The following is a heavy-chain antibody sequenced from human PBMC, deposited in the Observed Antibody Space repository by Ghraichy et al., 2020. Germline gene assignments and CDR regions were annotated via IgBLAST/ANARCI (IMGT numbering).Heavy chain of an antibody. CDR2: IHHGGST. Sequence: SETLSLTCAVSGGSISSGDWWSWVHQPPGKGLEWIGEIHHGGSTNYNPSLKSRVTISVDKSKNQFSLRLSSVTAADTAVYHCVRNGYYALEYWGQGTLVTVSS. CDR3: VRNGYYALEY. J-gene: IGHJ4*02. CDR1: GGSISSGDW. V-gene: IGHV4-4*02. D-gene: IGHD3-22*01.